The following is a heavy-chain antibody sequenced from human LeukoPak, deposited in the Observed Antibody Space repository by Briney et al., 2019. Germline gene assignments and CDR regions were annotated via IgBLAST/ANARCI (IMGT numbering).Heavy chain of an antibody. CDR1: GLTFSSYA. D-gene: IGHD6-13*01. CDR2: IRHDGSTK. V-gene: IGHV3-7*03. J-gene: IGHJ4*02. Sequence: GGSLRLSCAASGLTFSSYAMSWVRQTPGKGLEWVANIRHDGSTKYYVDSVKGRFTISRDNAMNSLYLQMDSLRVEDTAIYYCARSVPYGTTWYGRSDCWGQGTQVTVSS. CDR3: ARSVPYGTTWYGRSDC.